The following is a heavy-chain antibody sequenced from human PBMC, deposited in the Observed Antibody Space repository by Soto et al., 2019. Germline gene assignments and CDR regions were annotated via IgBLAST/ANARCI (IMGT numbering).Heavy chain of an antibody. V-gene: IGHV4-59*01. J-gene: IGHJ4*02. CDR1: GGSLSPYY. CDR3: ARDRRGSSWPRVDY. Sequence: QVQLQESGPGLVKPSETLSLTCIVSGGSLSPYYWSWIRQSPGKGLEWVGSIYYTGTTDYNPSLKSRVTISIATSANKVSLEMTSVTAADTAVYYCARDRRGSSWPRVDYWGQGKLVTVS. D-gene: IGHD6-13*01. CDR2: IYYTGTT.